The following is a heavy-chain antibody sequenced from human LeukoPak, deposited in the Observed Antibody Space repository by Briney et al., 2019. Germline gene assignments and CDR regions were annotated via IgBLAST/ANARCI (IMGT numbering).Heavy chain of an antibody. J-gene: IGHJ3*02. D-gene: IGHD5-24*01. Sequence: SETLSLTCTVSGGSISRTYYYWAWIRQPPGKGLEWIGSIYYSGSTYYNPSLESRVTIFLDMSKNQFSLKLNSVTAADTAVYYCARRPRLDASDGYNDAFDIWGQGTMVTVSS. CDR2: IYYSGST. CDR3: ARRPRLDASDGYNDAFDI. CDR1: GGSISRTYYY. V-gene: IGHV4-39*01.